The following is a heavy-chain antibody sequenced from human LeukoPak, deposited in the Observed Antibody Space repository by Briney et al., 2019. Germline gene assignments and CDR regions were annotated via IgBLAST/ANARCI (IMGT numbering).Heavy chain of an antibody. CDR2: LDSDGSGT. CDR1: GFTFSNYW. D-gene: IGHD6-13*01. Sequence: PGGPLRLSCAASGFTFSNYWMHWVRQAPGKGLVWVSRLDSDGSGTTYADSVKGRFTISRDNAKNTLYLLMDSLRAEDTAVYYCARVRKVGSWYFDYWGQGTLVTVSS. CDR3: ARVRKVGSWYFDY. V-gene: IGHV3-74*01. J-gene: IGHJ4*02.